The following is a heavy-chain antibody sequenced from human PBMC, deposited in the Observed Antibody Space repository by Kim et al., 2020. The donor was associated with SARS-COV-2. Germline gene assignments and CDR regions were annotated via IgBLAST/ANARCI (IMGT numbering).Heavy chain of an antibody. Sequence: SMRGPVTIARDNAKDTLYLTMSSLRAEDTAVYYCTRGERLWFGALAFDYWGQGTLVTVSS. D-gene: IGHD3-10*01. V-gene: IGHV3-11*06. J-gene: IGHJ4*02. CDR3: TRGERLWFGALAFDY.